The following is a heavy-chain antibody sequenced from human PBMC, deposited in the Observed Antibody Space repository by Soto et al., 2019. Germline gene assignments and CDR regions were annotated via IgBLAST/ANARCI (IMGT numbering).Heavy chain of an antibody. CDR2: ISSSGSTI. J-gene: IGHJ6*02. CDR1: GFTFSDYY. CDR3: ARETIAARPPLNYYYYYGMDV. D-gene: IGHD6-6*01. Sequence: QVQLVESGGGLVKPGGSLRLSCAASGFTFSDYYMSWIRQAPGKGLEWVSYISSSGSTIYYTDSVKGRFTISRDNAKNSLYLQMNSLRAEDTAVYYCARETIAARPPLNYYYYYGMDVWGQGTTVTVSS. V-gene: IGHV3-11*01.